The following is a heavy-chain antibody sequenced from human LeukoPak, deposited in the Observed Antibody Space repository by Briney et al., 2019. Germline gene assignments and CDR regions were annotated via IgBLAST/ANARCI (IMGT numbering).Heavy chain of an antibody. CDR3: ANGGSYCGADCYLPAFDF. CDR1: GVSISTPGYY. Sequence: PSQTLSLTCTVSGVSISTPGYYWNWIRQHPGKGLEWIGYIYYSGSTYYNPSLRSRVTVSVDTSKNQFSLNLNSVTAADTAVHYCANGGSYCGADCYLPAFDFWGQGTLVTVSS. CDR2: IYYSGST. V-gene: IGHV4-31*03. J-gene: IGHJ4*02. D-gene: IGHD2-21*02.